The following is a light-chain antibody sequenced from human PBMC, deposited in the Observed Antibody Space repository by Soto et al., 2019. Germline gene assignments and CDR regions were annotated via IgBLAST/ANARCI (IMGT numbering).Light chain of an antibody. CDR2: DVS. V-gene: IGLV2-14*03. CDR3: SSYSISTAYL. Sequence: QSGLTQPASVSGSPGQSITISCTGTSSDVGGYDYVSWYQLHPGKAPILVVVDVSNRPAGVSYRFSGSKSGNTASLTISGLQAEDEADYFCSSYSISTAYLFGTGTKVTVL. CDR1: SSDVGGYDY. J-gene: IGLJ1*01.